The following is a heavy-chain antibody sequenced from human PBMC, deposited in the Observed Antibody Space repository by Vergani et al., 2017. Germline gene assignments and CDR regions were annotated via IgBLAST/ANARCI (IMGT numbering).Heavy chain of an antibody. D-gene: IGHD5-12*01. CDR3: TKGSREYTGYFFDY. CDR2: VSGSSATP. Sequence: EVQLLESGGGLVQPGGSLRLSCEASGFSFPGYAMSWVRQAPGKGLEWVSSVSGSSATPYYADSVKGRFIISRDNSKNTLHLQMNSLRADDTDVYYCTKGSREYTGYFFDYWGQGTLATVSS. V-gene: IGHV3-23*01. CDR1: GFSFPGYA. J-gene: IGHJ4*02.